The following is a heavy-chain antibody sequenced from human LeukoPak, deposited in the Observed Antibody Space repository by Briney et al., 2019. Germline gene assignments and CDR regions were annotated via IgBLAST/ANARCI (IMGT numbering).Heavy chain of an antibody. J-gene: IGHJ4*02. D-gene: IGHD2-15*01. Sequence: SETLSLTCTVYGGSFSGYYSIWIRQPPGKGLEWIGEINHSGSTKYNPSLKSRVTISIDMSKNQFSLELSSVTAADTAVYYCARHCPGSRGVDYWGQGTLVTVSS. CDR1: GGSFSGYY. CDR3: ARHCPGSRGVDY. CDR2: INHSGST. V-gene: IGHV4-34*01.